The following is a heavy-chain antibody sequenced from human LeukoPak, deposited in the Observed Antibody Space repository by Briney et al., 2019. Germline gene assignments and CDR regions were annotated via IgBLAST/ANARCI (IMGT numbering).Heavy chain of an antibody. CDR2: ISYDGSNK. CDR3: ARAILPFDILTGYDY. CDR1: GFTFSSYA. D-gene: IGHD3-9*01. V-gene: IGHV3-30-3*01. Sequence: GGSLRLSCAASGFTFSSYAMHWVRQAPGKGLEWVAVISYDGSNKYYADSVKGRFTIPRDNSKNTLYLQMNSLRAEDTAVYYCARAILPFDILTGYDYWGQGTLVTVSS. J-gene: IGHJ4*02.